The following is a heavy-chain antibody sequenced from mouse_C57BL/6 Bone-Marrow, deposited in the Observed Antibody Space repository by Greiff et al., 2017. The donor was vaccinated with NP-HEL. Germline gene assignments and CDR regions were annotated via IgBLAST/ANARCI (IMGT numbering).Heavy chain of an antibody. CDR2: ISSGGSYY. J-gene: IGHJ3*01. CDR1: GFTFSSYG. V-gene: IGHV5-6*01. D-gene: IGHD2-14*01. CDR3: ARGYRKAWFAY. Sequence: EVQGVESGGDLVKPGGSLKLSCAASGFTFSSYGMSWVRQTPDKRLEWVATISSGGSYYYYPDSVKGRFTISRDNAKNTLYLQMSGLKSEDTAMYYCARGYRKAWFAYWGQGTLVTVSA.